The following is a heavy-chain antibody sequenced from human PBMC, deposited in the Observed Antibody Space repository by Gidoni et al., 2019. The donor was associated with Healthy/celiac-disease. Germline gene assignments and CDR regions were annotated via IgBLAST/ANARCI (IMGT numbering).Heavy chain of an antibody. CDR3: ATDSAI. D-gene: IGHD4-4*01. V-gene: IGHV3-23*01. Sequence: EVQLLESGGGLVQPGGSLRLACAASGFTFSSSAMCWVRQAPGKGLEWVSASSGSGGSTYYADSVKGRFTISRDNSKNTLYLQMNSLRAEDTAVYYCATDSAIWGQGTLVTVSS. CDR2: SSGSGGST. J-gene: IGHJ4*02. CDR1: GFTFSSSA.